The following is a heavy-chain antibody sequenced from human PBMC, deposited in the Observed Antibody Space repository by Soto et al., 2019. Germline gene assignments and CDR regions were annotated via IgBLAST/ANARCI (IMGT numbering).Heavy chain of an antibody. Sequence: GGSLRLSCAASGFAFSSYGMHWFRQAPGKGLEWVAVISYDGSNKYYADSVKGRFTISRDNAKSTLYLQMNGLRAEDTAVFYCAKGIVGATPHYFGMDVWGQGTTVTVSS. J-gene: IGHJ6*02. CDR3: AKGIVGATPHYFGMDV. V-gene: IGHV3-30*18. CDR2: ISYDGSNK. CDR1: GFAFSSYG. D-gene: IGHD1-26*01.